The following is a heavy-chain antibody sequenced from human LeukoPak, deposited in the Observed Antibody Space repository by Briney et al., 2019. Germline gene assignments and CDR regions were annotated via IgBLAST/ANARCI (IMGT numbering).Heavy chain of an antibody. J-gene: IGHJ5*02. Sequence: ASVTVSCKASGYTFTGYYIHWVRQAPGQGLEWMGWINPNNGGTNYAQKFQGRVTMTRDTFISTAYMELSRLRSDDTAVYYCASPLWELPPGGFDPWGQGTLVTVSS. CDR3: ASPLWELPPGGFDP. D-gene: IGHD1-7*01. V-gene: IGHV1-2*02. CDR2: INPNNGGT. CDR1: GYTFTGYY.